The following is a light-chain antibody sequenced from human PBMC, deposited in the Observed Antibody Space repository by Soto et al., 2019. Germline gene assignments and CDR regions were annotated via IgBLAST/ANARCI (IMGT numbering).Light chain of an antibody. CDR2: AAS. Sequence: DIQMTQSPSSVSASVGDRVTITCRASPGISSWLAWYQQKPGKAPKLRIYAASSLQIGVPSRFSGSRSGTDFTRTISCLQPEDFATYYWQQANSCPLTFGQGTRLEI. J-gene: IGKJ5*01. V-gene: IGKV1-12*01. CDR3: QQANSCPLT. CDR1: PGISSW.